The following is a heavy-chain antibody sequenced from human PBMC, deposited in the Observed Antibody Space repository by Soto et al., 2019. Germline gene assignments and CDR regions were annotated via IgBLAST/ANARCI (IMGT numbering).Heavy chain of an antibody. D-gene: IGHD5-18*01. J-gene: IGHJ6*03. CDR2: ISGSSSYI. CDR3: VKVNSDTASFDYYMDV. CDR1: GFTFNSYI. V-gene: IGHV3-21*01. Sequence: GGSLRLSCAASGFTFNSYIMHWVRQAPGKGLEWVSSISGSSSYIYYADSVKGRFTISRDNAKNSLYLQMNSLRAEDTAVYYCVKVNSDTASFDYYMDVWGNGTTVTVSS.